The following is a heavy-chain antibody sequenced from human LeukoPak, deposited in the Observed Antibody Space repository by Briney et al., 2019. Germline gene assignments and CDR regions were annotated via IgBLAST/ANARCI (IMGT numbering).Heavy chain of an antibody. CDR2: MNPNSGNT. CDR1: GYTFTSYD. Sequence: WASVKVSCKASGYTFTSYDINWVRQATGQGLEWMGWMNPNSGNTGYAQKLQGRVTMTTDTSTSTAYMELRSLRSDDTAVYYCARDGPIAVAGTEIGQDYWGQGTLVTVSS. J-gene: IGHJ4*02. CDR3: ARDGPIAVAGTEIGQDY. V-gene: IGHV1-8*01. D-gene: IGHD6-19*01.